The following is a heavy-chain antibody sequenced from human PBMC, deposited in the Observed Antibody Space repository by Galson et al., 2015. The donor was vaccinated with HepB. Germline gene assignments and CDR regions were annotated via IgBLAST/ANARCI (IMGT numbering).Heavy chain of an antibody. CDR2: VDPTESDT. CDR3: ATSPTYFFDATGLQNNAY. D-gene: IGHD3-22*01. CDR1: ASIFTNSW. V-gene: IGHV5-10-1*01. J-gene: IGHJ4*02. Sequence: QSGAEVKKPGESLRISCQVSASIFTNSWINWVRQMPGKGLEWMGRVDPTESDTNYSPSFQGHVTISVDKSITTAYLQWSSLKASDTAVYYCATSPTYFFDATGLQNNAYWGQGTLVTVSS.